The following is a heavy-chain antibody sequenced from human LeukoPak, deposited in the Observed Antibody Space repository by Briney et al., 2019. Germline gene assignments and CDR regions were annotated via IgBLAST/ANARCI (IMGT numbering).Heavy chain of an antibody. V-gene: IGHV4-59*01. CDR1: GGSISSYY. CDR2: IYYSGST. CDR3: ARSMVRGVINP. J-gene: IGHJ5*02. Sequence: SETLSLTCTVSGGSISSYYWSWIRQPPGKGLEWIGYIYYSGSTNYNPSLKSRATISVDTSKNQFSLKLSSVTAADTAVYYCARSMVRGVINPWGQGTLVTVSS. D-gene: IGHD3-10*01.